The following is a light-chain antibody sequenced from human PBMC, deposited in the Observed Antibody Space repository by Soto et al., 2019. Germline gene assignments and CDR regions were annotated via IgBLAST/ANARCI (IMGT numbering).Light chain of an antibody. CDR1: SRDVGGYNY. J-gene: IGLJ1*01. Sequence: QSALTQPASVSGSPGQSITISCTGTSRDVGGYNYVSWYQQHPGKAPRLMIYDVSNRPSGASNRFSGSKSGNTASLTISGLQAEDEADYYCSSFTNTYSYVFGTGTKLTVL. V-gene: IGLV2-14*01. CDR3: SSFTNTYSYV. CDR2: DVS.